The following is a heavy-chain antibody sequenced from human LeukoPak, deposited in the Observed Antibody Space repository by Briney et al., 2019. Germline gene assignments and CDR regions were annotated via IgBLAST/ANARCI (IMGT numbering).Heavy chain of an antibody. Sequence: GGSLRLSCAASGFTFSNHWMSWARQTPGKGLEWVAIIKQDGSEKYYVDSVKGRFTISRDNAKNSLFLQMNSLGAEDTAVYYCARDGDWSLNHWGQGTLVTVSS. CDR1: GFTFSNHW. D-gene: IGHD2-21*02. CDR3: ARDGDWSLNH. J-gene: IGHJ5*02. CDR2: IKQDGSEK. V-gene: IGHV3-7*01.